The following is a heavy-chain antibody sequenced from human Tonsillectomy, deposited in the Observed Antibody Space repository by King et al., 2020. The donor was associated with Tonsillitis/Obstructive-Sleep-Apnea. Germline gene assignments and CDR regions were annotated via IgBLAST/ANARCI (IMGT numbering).Heavy chain of an antibody. CDR1: GGSISSSSYY. D-gene: IGHD3-3*01. CDR3: ARGPYYDFWSGYYSFDY. Sequence: QLQESGPGLVKPSETLSLTCTVSGGSISSSSYYWGWIRQPPGGLEWIGSINYSGSTYYNPSLKSRVPISVDTSKNQYALKLSSVTAADTAVYYCARGPYYDFWSGYYSFDYWGQGTLVTVSS. CDR2: INYSGST. V-gene: IGHV4-39*01. J-gene: IGHJ4*02.